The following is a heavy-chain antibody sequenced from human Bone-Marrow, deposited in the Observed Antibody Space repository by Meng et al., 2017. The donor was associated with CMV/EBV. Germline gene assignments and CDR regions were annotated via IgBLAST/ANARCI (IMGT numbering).Heavy chain of an antibody. CDR1: GFTFSDYY. J-gene: IGHJ4*02. CDR2: ITADGYSK. V-gene: IGHV3-11*04. D-gene: IGHD3-22*01. Sequence: GGSLRLSCAASGFTFSDYYMSWIRQAPGKGLEWVSYITADGYSKYYEDSVKGRFTISRDNAKNSLYLQMNSLRAEDTAVYYCARGSSSSGYPLFEYWGQGTLVTVSS. CDR3: ARGSSSSGYPLFEY.